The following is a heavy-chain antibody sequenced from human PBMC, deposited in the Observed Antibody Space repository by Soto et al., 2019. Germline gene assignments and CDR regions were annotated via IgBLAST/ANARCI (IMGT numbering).Heavy chain of an antibody. CDR1: GFTFHEYA. CDR3: SKDISRTVGATTIDY. Sequence: GGSLRLSCTASGFTFHEYAMHWVRQAPGKGLEWVSGISWNSGSIDYAGSVKGRFTISRDNAKNSLYLQMNSLRAEDAALYYCSKDISRTVGATTIDYWGQGTLVTVSS. J-gene: IGHJ4*02. D-gene: IGHD1-26*01. CDR2: ISWNSGSI. V-gene: IGHV3-9*01.